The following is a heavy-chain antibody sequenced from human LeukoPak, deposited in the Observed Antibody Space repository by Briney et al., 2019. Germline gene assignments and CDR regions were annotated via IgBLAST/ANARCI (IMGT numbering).Heavy chain of an antibody. D-gene: IGHD5-24*01. CDR3: ATLRRDGYNYIDY. J-gene: IGHJ4*02. V-gene: IGHV3-30*02. Sequence: GGSLRLSCAASGFTFSNYEMNWVRQAPGKGLEWVAFIRYDGSNKYYADSVKGRFTISRDNSKNTLYLQMNSLRAEDTAVYYCATLRRDGYNYIDYWGQGTLVTVSS. CDR1: GFTFSNYE. CDR2: IRYDGSNK.